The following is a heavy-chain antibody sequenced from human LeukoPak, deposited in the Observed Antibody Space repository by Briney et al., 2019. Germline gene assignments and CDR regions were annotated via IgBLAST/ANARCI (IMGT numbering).Heavy chain of an antibody. CDR3: ARDLVTVTKGFDI. D-gene: IGHD4-17*01. V-gene: IGHV4-59*11. Sequence: PSETLSLTCAVSDDSFSSHYWTWIRQPPGKGLEWIGYISYIERTNYNPSLKSRVTISIDTSKNQFSLKLTSVTAADTAVYYCARDLVTVTKGFDIWGQGTMVSVSS. CDR2: ISYIERT. J-gene: IGHJ3*02. CDR1: DDSFSSHY.